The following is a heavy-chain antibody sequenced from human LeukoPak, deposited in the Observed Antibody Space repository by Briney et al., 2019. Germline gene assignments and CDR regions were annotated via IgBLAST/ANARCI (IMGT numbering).Heavy chain of an antibody. CDR1: GGSTSSGSYY. V-gene: IGHV4-61*02. D-gene: IGHD2-15*01. Sequence: SETLSLTCTVSGGSTSSGSYYWSWIRQPAGKGLEWIGRIYTSGSTNYNPSLKSRVTISVGTSKNQFSLKLSSVTAADTAVYYCARDRPRYCSGGSCYSEPYYYYYMDVWGKGTTVTVSS. CDR2: IYTSGST. CDR3: ARDRPRYCSGGSCYSEPYYYYYMDV. J-gene: IGHJ6*03.